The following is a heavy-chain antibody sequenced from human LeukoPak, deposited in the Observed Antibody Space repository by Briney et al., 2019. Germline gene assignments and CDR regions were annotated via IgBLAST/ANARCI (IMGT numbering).Heavy chain of an antibody. CDR2: IKQDGSEK. CDR3: ARATADTIFGVVIIHCFDY. Sequence: GGSLRLSCAASGFTFSSYWMSWVRQAPGKGLEWVANIKQDGSEKYYVDSVKGRFTISRDNAKNSLYLQMNSLRAEDTAVYSCARATADTIFGVVIIHCFDYWGQGTLVTVSS. CDR1: GFTFSSYW. J-gene: IGHJ4*02. D-gene: IGHD3-3*01. V-gene: IGHV3-7*04.